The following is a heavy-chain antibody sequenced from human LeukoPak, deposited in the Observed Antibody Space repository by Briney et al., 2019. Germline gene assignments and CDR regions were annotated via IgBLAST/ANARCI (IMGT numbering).Heavy chain of an antibody. CDR2: ISYDGSNK. CDR3: ARPSSGWYAEYFQH. CDR1: GFTFSSYA. J-gene: IGHJ1*01. D-gene: IGHD6-19*01. Sequence: PGRSLRLSCAASGFTFSSYAMHWVRQAPGKGLEWVAVISYDGSNKYYADSVKGRFTISRDNSKNTLYLQMNSLGAEDTAVYYCARPSSGWYAEYFQHWGQGTLVTVSS. V-gene: IGHV3-30*04.